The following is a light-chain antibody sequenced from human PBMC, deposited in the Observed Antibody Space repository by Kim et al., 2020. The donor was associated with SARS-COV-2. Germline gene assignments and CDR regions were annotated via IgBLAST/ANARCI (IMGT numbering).Light chain of an antibody. CDR3: QQSYSTPRT. J-gene: IGKJ1*01. CDR2: AAS. Sequence: ASVGDRVTITCRARQSISSYLNWYQQKPGKAPNLLIYAASSLQSGVPSRFSGSGSGTDFTLTISSLQPEDFATYFCQQSYSTPRTFGQGTKVDIK. V-gene: IGKV1-39*01. CDR1: QSISSY.